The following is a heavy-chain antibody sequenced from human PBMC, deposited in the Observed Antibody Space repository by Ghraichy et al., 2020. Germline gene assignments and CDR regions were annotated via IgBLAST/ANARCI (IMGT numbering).Heavy chain of an antibody. V-gene: IGHV3-7*03. D-gene: IGHD3-22*01. CDR2: IKQDGSEK. CDR3: AREYSSGYYYYFDY. CDR1: GFTFSSYW. J-gene: IGHJ4*02. Sequence: GGSLRLSCAASGFTFSSYWMSWVRQAPGKGLEWVANIKQDGSEKYYVDSVKGRFTISRDNAKNSLYLQMNSLRAEDTAVYYCAREYSSGYYYYFDYWGQGTLVTVSS.